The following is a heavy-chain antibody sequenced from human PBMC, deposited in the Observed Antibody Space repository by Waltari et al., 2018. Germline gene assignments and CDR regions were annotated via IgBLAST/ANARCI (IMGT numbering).Heavy chain of an antibody. J-gene: IGHJ6*03. CDR2: IENSGNT. D-gene: IGHD3-16*01. Sequence: QVQLQESGPGLVKPSETLSLTCSVSDGHITDYHWSWIRQPPGKALEWIGYIENSGNTNYNPSLKSRVTMSRDTSKNQVSLKVNSVTAADTAVYYCARHLGLGNYFYMDVWGKGSTVIVSS. CDR1: DGHITDYH. CDR3: ARHLGLGNYFYMDV. V-gene: IGHV4-59*01.